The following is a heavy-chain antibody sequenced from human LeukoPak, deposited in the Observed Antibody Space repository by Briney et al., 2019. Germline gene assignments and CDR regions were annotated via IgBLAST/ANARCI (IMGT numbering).Heavy chain of an antibody. V-gene: IGHV5-51*01. Sequence: PGASLTISCKASGYSFTSYWIGWVRQMPGKGLEWMGFIYPGDSDTRYSPSFQGQVTISADKSITTAYLEWSSLKASDTAMYYCARSKEIDYWGQGTLVTVSS. CDR3: ARSKEIDY. J-gene: IGHJ4*02. D-gene: IGHD5-24*01. CDR1: GYSFTSYW. CDR2: IYPGDSDT.